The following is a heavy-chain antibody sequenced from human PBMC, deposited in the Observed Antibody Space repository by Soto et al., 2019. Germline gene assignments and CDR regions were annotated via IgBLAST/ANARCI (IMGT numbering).Heavy chain of an antibody. V-gene: IGHV3-23*01. J-gene: IGHJ5*02. CDR1: GFTFSRYG. CDR3: AKEKIAAAGNWFDP. D-gene: IGHD6-13*01. Sequence: GGSRRRSCAASGFTFSRYGMSWVGEAPGKGLEWVSAISGSGGSTYYADSVKGRFTISRDNSKNTLYLQMNSLRAEDTAVYYCAKEKIAAAGNWFDPWGQGTLVTVSS. CDR2: ISGSGGST.